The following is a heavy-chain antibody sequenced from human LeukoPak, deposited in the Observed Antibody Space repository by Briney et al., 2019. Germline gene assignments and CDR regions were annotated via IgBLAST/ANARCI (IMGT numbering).Heavy chain of an antibody. Sequence: PGRSLRLSCAASGFTFSSYAMHWVRQAPGKGLEWVSSISSSSSDIYYADSVKGRFTISRDNAKNSLYLQMNSLRAEDTAVYYCAGGAYYDILSGFDYWGQGTLVTVSS. D-gene: IGHD3-9*01. CDR2: ISSSSSDI. J-gene: IGHJ4*02. CDR3: AGGAYYDILSGFDY. V-gene: IGHV3-21*01. CDR1: GFTFSSYA.